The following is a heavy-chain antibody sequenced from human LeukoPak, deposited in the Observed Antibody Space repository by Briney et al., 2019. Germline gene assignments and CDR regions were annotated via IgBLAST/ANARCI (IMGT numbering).Heavy chain of an antibody. J-gene: IGHJ4*02. V-gene: IGHV4-4*07. CDR2: IYSSGST. Sequence: TETLSLTCTVSDGSMNKYYWNWIRQPAGKGLEWIGHIYSSGSTNYNPSLKSRVTMSIDTSKNQFFLKLSSATAADTAVYYCARRTDYWGQGTLVTVSS. CDR3: ARRTDY. CDR1: DGSMNKYY. D-gene: IGHD1-14*01.